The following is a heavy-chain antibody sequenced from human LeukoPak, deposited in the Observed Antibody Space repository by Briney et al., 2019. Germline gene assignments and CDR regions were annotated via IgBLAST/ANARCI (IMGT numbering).Heavy chain of an antibody. CDR2: NNHSGST. V-gene: IGHV4-34*01. CDR3: ARGQAAAGYSPFDY. CDR1: GGSFSGYY. D-gene: IGHD6-13*01. Sequence: PSETLSLTCAVYGGSFSGYYWSWIRQPPGKGLEWIGENNHSGSTNYNPSLKSRVTISVDTSKNQFSLKLSSVTAADTAVYYCARGQAAAGYSPFDYWGQGTLVTVSS. J-gene: IGHJ4*02.